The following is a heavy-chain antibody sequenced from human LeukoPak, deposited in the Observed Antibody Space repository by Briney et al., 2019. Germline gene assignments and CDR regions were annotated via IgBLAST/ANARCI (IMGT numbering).Heavy chain of an antibody. J-gene: IGHJ3*02. CDR3: ARVGGGLVTPFDI. V-gene: IGHV4-34*01. CDR1: GGSFSGYY. CDR2: IYHSGST. D-gene: IGHD3/OR15-3a*01. Sequence: SETLSLTCAVYGGSFSGYYWSWIRQPPGKGLEWIGSIYHSGSTYYNPSLKSRVTISVDTSKNQFSLKLTSVTAADTAVYYCARVGGGLVTPFDIWGQGTMVTVSS.